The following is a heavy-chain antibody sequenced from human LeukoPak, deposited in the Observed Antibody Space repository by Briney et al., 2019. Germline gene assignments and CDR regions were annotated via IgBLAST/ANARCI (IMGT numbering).Heavy chain of an antibody. J-gene: IGHJ4*02. D-gene: IGHD4-17*01. CDR2: INTDGRTS. Sequence: QSGGSLRLSCAASGFTFSTYWMHWVRQAPGKGLVWVSRINTDGRTSAYADSVKGRFTISRDNAKNTLYLQMNSLRAEDTAAYYCAREVTTFDYWGQGTLVTVSS. V-gene: IGHV3-74*01. CDR1: GFTFSTYW. CDR3: AREVTTFDY.